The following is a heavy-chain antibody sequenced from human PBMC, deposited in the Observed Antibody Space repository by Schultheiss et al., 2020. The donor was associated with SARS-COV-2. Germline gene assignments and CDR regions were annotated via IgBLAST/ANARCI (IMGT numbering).Heavy chain of an antibody. CDR3: ARLSFYYDSSGYKGYYFDY. CDR2: ISYDGSNK. J-gene: IGHJ4*02. D-gene: IGHD3-22*01. Sequence: GGSLRLSCAASGFTFSSYAMHWVRQAPGKGLEWVAVISYDGSNKYYADSVKGRFTISRDNAKNSLYLQMNSLRAEDTAVYYCARLSFYYDSSGYKGYYFDYWGQGTLVTVSS. V-gene: IGHV3-30-3*01. CDR1: GFTFSSYA.